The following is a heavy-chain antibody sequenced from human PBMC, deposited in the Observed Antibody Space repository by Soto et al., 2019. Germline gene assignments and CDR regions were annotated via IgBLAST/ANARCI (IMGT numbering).Heavy chain of an antibody. CDR1: GGSFSGYY. D-gene: IGHD2-15*01. J-gene: IGHJ4*02. Sequence: QVQLQQWGAGLLKPSETLSLTCALYGGSFSGYYWSWIRQPPGKGLELIGEINHSGSTNYNPSLKSRVTMSVDTSQNQFSLKLSSLTAADTSVYYCARNGGRVVEVAGAYFAYWGQGTLVTVS. V-gene: IGHV4-34*01. CDR3: ARNGGRVVEVAGAYFAY. CDR2: INHSGST.